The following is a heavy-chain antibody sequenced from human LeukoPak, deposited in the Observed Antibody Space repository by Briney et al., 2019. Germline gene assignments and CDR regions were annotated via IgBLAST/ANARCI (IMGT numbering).Heavy chain of an antibody. Sequence: GGSLRLSCAASGFTFSNYGVSWVRQAPGKGLEWVSAISGSGGSTYYADSVKGRFTISRDNSKNTLYLQMNSLRAEDTAVYYCAKHMTTVTTIRSYYFDYWGQGTLVTVSS. CDR1: GFTFSNYG. V-gene: IGHV3-23*01. D-gene: IGHD4-17*01. CDR2: ISGSGGST. CDR3: AKHMTTVTTIRSYYFDY. J-gene: IGHJ4*02.